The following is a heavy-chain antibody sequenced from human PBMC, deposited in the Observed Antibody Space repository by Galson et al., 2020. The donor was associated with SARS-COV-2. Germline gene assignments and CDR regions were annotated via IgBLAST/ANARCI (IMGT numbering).Heavy chain of an antibody. D-gene: IGHD2-8*01. Sequence: ASVKVSCKASGYTFTSYGISWVRQAPGQGLEWMGWISAYNGNTNYAQKLQGRVTMTTDTSTSTAYMELRSLRSDDTAVYYCARDPEDIVLMVYAIGPYFDYWGQGTLVTVSS. CDR1: GYTFTSYG. V-gene: IGHV1-18*04. CDR3: ARDPEDIVLMVYAIGPYFDY. CDR2: ISAYNGNT. J-gene: IGHJ4*02.